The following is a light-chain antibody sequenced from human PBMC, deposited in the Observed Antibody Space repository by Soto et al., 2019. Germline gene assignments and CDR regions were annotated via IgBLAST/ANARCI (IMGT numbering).Light chain of an antibody. J-gene: IGKJ2*01. CDR1: QDIDNY. V-gene: IGKV1-33*01. CDR3: QQYFHLIYT. Sequence: DLQMTQSPSSLSASVGDRVTITCQASQDIDNYLNWYQQKPGEAPELLIYDASKLETGVPSRFSGSGSGTDFTLTITTLQPEDSATYYCQQYFHLIYTFGQGTKLEIK. CDR2: DAS.